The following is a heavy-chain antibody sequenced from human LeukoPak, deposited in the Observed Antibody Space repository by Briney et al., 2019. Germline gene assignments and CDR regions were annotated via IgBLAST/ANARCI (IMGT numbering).Heavy chain of an antibody. V-gene: IGHV1-24*01. Sequence: GASVKVSCKASGYTFTSYYMHWVRQAPGKGLEWMGGFDPEDGETIYAQKFQGRVTMTEDTSTDTAYMELSSLRSEDTAVYYCATTYYYDSSGYYNDAFDIWGQGTMVTVSS. J-gene: IGHJ3*02. CDR1: GYTFTSYY. CDR2: FDPEDGET. D-gene: IGHD3-22*01. CDR3: ATTYYYDSSGYYNDAFDI.